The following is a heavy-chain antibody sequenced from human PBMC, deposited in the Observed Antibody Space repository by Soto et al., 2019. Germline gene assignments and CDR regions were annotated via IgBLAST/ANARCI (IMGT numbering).Heavy chain of an antibody. CDR3: AKDLSYGHPVIDY. CDR1: GFTVSSNY. CDR2: IYSGGST. V-gene: IGHV3-53*04. Sequence: GGSLRLSCAASGFTVSSNYMSWVRQAPGKGLEWVSVIYSGGSTYYADSVKGRFTISRHNSKNTLYLQMNSLRAEDTAVYYCAKDLSYGHPVIDYWGQGTLVTVSS. D-gene: IGHD5-18*01. J-gene: IGHJ4*02.